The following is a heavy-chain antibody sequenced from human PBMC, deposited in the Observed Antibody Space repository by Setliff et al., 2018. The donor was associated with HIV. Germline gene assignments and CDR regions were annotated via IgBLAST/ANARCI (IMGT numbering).Heavy chain of an antibody. J-gene: IGHJ3*01. CDR3: ALPRVFDSFHV. Sequence: ASVKVSCKTTDYIILANKMNWVRQAPGQGLEWIGRISPDNGAAEYAPQFQGRLIMTVDTSISTAYLEIPRLTSDDAAVYYCALPRVFDSFHVWGQGTMVTVSS. CDR2: ISPDNGAA. CDR1: DYIILANK. V-gene: IGHV1-2*06.